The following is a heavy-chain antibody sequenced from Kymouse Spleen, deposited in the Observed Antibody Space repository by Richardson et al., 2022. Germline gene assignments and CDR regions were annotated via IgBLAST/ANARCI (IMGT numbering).Heavy chain of an antibody. V-gene: IGHV4-39*01. CDR2: IYYSGST. D-gene: IGHD5-18,IGHD5-18*01. CDR3: ARQRIQLWPLYFDY. CDR1: GGSISSSSYY. Sequence: QLQLQESGPGLVKPSETLSLTCTVSGGSISSSSYYWGWIRQPPGKGLEWIGSIYYSGSTYYNPSLKSRVTISVDTSKNQFSLKLSSVTAADTAVYYCARQRIQLWPLYFDYWGQGTLVTVSS. J-gene: IGHJ4*02.